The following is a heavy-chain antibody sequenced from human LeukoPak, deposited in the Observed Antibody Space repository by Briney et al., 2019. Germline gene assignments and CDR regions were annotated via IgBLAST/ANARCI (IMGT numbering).Heavy chain of an antibody. V-gene: IGHV3-33*01. CDR1: GFTFSSYG. Sequence: GGSLRLSCVASGFTFSSYGMHWVRQAPGKGLEWVAVIWYDGSNKYYADSVKGRFTISRDNSKNTLYLQMNSLRAEDTAVYYCARESGPARFYYYYGMDVWGQGTTVTVSS. CDR2: IWYDGSNK. J-gene: IGHJ6*02. CDR3: ARESGPARFYYYYGMDV. D-gene: IGHD2-2*01.